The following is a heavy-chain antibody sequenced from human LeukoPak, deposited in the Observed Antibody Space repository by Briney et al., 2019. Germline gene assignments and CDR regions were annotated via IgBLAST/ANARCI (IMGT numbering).Heavy chain of an antibody. Sequence: GGSLRLSCAASGFTFSSYSMNWVRQAPGKRLEWVSYISSSSSTIYYADSVKGRFTISRDNAKNSLYLQMNSLRAEDTAVYYCAKDHYYDSSGYLNYWGQGTLVTVSS. CDR2: ISSSSSTI. J-gene: IGHJ4*02. CDR3: AKDHYYDSSGYLNY. D-gene: IGHD3-22*01. V-gene: IGHV3-48*01. CDR1: GFTFSSYS.